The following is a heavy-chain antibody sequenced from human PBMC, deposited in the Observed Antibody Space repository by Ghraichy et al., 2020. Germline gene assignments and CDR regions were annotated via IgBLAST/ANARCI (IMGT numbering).Heavy chain of an antibody. D-gene: IGHD4-23*01. CDR3: ARGSTVVRFYYYDGMDV. V-gene: IGHV3-48*02. Sequence: GESLNISCVGSGFTFNSYSMNWVRQSPGKGLEWVSYITSSGSFISYADSVKGRFTISRDNAQNSLYLQMNSLRDEDTALYFCARGSTVVRFYYYDGMDVWGQGTTVTVSS. CDR2: ITSSGSFI. J-gene: IGHJ6*02. CDR1: GFTFNSYS.